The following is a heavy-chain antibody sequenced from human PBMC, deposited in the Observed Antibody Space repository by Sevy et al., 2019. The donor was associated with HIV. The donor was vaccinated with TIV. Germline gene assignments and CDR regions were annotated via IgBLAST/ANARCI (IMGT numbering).Heavy chain of an antibody. CDR2: ISSSSSYT. CDR3: ARAAGTTGHYYYMDV. V-gene: IGHV3-11*06. D-gene: IGHD1-1*01. CDR1: GFTFSDYY. Sequence: GGSLRLSCAASGFTFSDYYMSWIRQAPGKGLEWVSYISSSSSYTNYADSVKGRFTISRDNAKNSLYLQMNSLIAEDTAVYYCARAAGTTGHYYYMDVWGKGTTVTVSS. J-gene: IGHJ6*03.